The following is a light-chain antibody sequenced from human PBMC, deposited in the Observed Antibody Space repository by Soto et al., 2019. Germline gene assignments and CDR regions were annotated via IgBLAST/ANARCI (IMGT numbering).Light chain of an antibody. Sequence: QSVLTQSPSASASLGASVKLTYTLSSGHSSYAIAWHQQQPEKGPRYLMKLNSDGSHSKGDGIPVRFSGSSSGAERYLTISSLQSEDEADYYCQTLGTGIWVFGGGTKLTV. CDR3: QTLGTGIWV. J-gene: IGLJ3*02. CDR2: LNSDGSH. CDR1: SGHSSYA. V-gene: IGLV4-69*01.